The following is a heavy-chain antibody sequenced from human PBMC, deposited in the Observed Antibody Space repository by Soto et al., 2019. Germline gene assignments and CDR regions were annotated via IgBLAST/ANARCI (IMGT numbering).Heavy chain of an antibody. CDR2: ISGGSGYI. CDR3: AGGRGDCRCTSCPPLFDP. V-gene: IGHV3-21*01. D-gene: IGHD2-21*01. Sequence: GGSLSLSCAASGFTFSSDSMNWVRQAPGKGLEWVSSISGGSGYIFYADSVKGRFTLSRDNAKNSVYLQLNSPRAEDTPVYYCAGGRGDCRCTSCPPLFDPWRRESLFAVS. CDR1: GFTFSSDS. J-gene: IGHJ5*02.